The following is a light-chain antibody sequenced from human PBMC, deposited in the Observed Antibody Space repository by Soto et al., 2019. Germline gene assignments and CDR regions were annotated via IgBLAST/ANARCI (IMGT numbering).Light chain of an antibody. V-gene: IGKV1-5*01. CDR3: QQYNHYSGLT. J-gene: IGKJ4*01. CDR1: RSITRW. Sequence: DIQMTQSPSTLSASVGDRVTITCRASRSITRWLAWYQQKPGEAPKLLIYDASSLESGVPSRFSGSGSGTEFTLTISSLQPEDFATYYCQQYNHYSGLTFGGGTKVDIK. CDR2: DAS.